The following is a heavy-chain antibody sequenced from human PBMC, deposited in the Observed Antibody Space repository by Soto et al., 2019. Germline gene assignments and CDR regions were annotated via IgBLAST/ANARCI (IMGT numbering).Heavy chain of an antibody. CDR2: ISWNSGSI. CDR3: AKDDSPGIAAASFDY. Sequence: GGSLRLSCAASGFTFDDYAMHWVRQAPGKGLEWVSGISWNSGSIGYADSVKGRFTISRDNAKNSLYLQMNSLRAEDTALYYCAKDDSPGIAAASFDYWGQGTLVTVSS. D-gene: IGHD6-13*01. J-gene: IGHJ4*02. CDR1: GFTFDDYA. V-gene: IGHV3-9*01.